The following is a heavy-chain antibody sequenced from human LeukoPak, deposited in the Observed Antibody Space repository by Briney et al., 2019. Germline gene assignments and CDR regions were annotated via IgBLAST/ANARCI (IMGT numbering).Heavy chain of an antibody. CDR2: INPKSDGT. V-gene: IGHV1-2*02. J-gene: IGHJ4*02. D-gene: IGHD5-12*01. CDR1: GYTYTGYY. Sequence: SVKVSCNASGYTYTGYYMHLLRQAPGQRLEWMGWINPKSDGTNYAQRFQGRVTMTRDTFIDTAYMELRRLRSDDTAVYYCARAYSGFEAFDYWGQGTLVTVSS. CDR3: ARAYSGFEAFDY.